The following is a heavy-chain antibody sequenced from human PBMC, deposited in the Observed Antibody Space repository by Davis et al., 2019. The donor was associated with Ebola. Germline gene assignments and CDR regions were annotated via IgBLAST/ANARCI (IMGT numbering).Heavy chain of an antibody. CDR1: GGTFSSYA. D-gene: IGHD6-6*01. V-gene: IGHV1-69*05. CDR3: ARLPALSIAARRNYYYYGMDI. J-gene: IGHJ6*02. CDR2: IIPIFGTA. Sequence: SVKVSCKASGGTFSSYAISWVRQAPGQGLEWMGGIIPIFGTANYAQKLQGRVTMTTDTSTSTAYMELRSLRSDDTAVYYCARLPALSIAARRNYYYYGMDIWGQGTTVTVSS.